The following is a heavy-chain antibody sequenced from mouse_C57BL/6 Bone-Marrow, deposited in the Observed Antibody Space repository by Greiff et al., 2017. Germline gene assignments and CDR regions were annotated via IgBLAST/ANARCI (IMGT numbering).Heavy chain of an antibody. Sequence: VKPGASVKLSCKASGYTFTSYWMQWVKQRPGQGLEWIGEIDPSDSYTNYNQKFKGKATLTVDTSSSPAYMQLSSLTSEDSAVYYCARGDYGYDGPCWYFDVWGTGTTVTVSS. CDR1: GYTFTSYW. D-gene: IGHD2-2*01. CDR2: IDPSDSYT. V-gene: IGHV1-50*01. J-gene: IGHJ1*03. CDR3: ARGDYGYDGPCWYFDV.